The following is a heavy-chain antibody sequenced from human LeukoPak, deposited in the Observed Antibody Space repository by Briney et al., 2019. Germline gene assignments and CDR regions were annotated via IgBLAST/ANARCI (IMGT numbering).Heavy chain of an antibody. CDR2: IYYTGST. CDR1: GDSISTYY. D-gene: IGHD6-13*01. CDR3: ARGRDSSSWAASFVY. Sequence: SETLSLTCTVSGDSISTYYWSWIRQPPGKGLEWIGHIYYTGSTRYNPSLKSRVTISVDTSKNQFSLKLTSVTAADTAVYHCARGRDSSSWAASFVYWGQGTLVTVSS. V-gene: IGHV4-59*01. J-gene: IGHJ4*02.